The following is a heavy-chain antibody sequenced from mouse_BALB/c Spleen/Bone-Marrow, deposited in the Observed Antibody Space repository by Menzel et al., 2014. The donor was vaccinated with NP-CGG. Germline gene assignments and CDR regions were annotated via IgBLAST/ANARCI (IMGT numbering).Heavy chain of an antibody. D-gene: IGHD3-1*01. CDR1: GFNIKDTY. V-gene: IGHV14-3*02. CDR2: IDPANGNT. J-gene: IGHJ2*01. CDR3: ARTPRATFYFDY. Sequence: EVQLQQSGAELVKPGASVKLSCTASGFNIKDTYMHWVKQRPEQGLEWIGRIDPANGNTKYDPKFQGKATITADTSPNTAYLQLFSLTSEDTAVYYCARTPRATFYFDYWGQGTTLTVSS.